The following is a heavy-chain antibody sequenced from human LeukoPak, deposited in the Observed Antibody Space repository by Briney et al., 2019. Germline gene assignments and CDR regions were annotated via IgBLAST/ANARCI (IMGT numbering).Heavy chain of an antibody. CDR1: GFTFSSYW. V-gene: IGHV3-74*01. CDR2: INSDGSFT. D-gene: IGHD3-16*01. Sequence: PGGSLRLSCAASGFTFSSYWMHWVRQAPGKGLVWVSLINSDGSFTTYADSVKGRFTISRDNAKNTVYLQMNSLRAEDTAVYYCARGGTKGAIDYWGQGTLVTASS. J-gene: IGHJ4*02. CDR3: ARGGTKGAIDY.